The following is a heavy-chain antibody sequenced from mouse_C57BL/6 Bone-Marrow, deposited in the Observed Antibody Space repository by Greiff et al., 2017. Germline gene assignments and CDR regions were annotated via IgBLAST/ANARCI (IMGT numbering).Heavy chain of an antibody. V-gene: IGHV1-42*01. Sequence: EVQLQQSGPELVKPGASVKISCKASGYSFTGYYMNWVKQSPEKSLEWIGEINPSTGGTTYNQKFKAKATLTVDKSSSTAYMQLKSLTSEDSAVYYCASNYYGSSSEDFDVWGTGTTVTVSS. J-gene: IGHJ1*03. D-gene: IGHD1-1*01. CDR1: GYSFTGYY. CDR3: ASNYYGSSSEDFDV. CDR2: INPSTGGT.